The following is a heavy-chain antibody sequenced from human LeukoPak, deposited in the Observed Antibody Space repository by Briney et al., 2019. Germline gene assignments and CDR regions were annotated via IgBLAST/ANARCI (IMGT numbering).Heavy chain of an antibody. J-gene: IGHJ4*02. CDR3: AGKRGYSYGYGPVDY. CDR1: GGSISSYY. V-gene: IGHV4-59*08. CDR2: IYYSGST. Sequence: SSETLSLTCTVSGGSISSYYWSWIRQPPGKGLEWIGYIYYSGSTNYNPSLKSRVTISVDTSKNQFSLKLSSVTAADTAVYYCAGKRGYSYGYGPVDYWGQGTLVTVSS. D-gene: IGHD5-18*01.